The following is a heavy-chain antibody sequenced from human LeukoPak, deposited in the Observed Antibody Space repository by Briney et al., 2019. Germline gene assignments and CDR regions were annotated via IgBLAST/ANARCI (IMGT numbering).Heavy chain of an antibody. CDR3: ARSSRELRGYAPWELMPPFDY. CDR2: IKQDESEK. CDR1: GFSLSSYW. V-gene: IGHV3-7*01. J-gene: IGHJ4*02. D-gene: IGHD4-23*01. Sequence: GGSLRLSCAASGFSLSSYWMSWVRQAPGKGLEWLANIKQDESEKDYVDSVKGRFTISRDNAKNSLYLQMNSLRAEDTAVYYCARSSRELRGYAPWELMPPFDYWGQGTLVTVSS.